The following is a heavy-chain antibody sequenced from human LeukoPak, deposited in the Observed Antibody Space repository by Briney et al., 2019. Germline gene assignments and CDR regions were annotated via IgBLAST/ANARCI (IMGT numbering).Heavy chain of an antibody. V-gene: IGHV3-23*01. J-gene: IGHJ6*04. CDR2: ISGSGGST. D-gene: IGHD3-10*02. CDR3: AELGITMIGGV. Sequence: GGSLRLSCAASRFTFTNYGMSWVRQAPGKGLEWVSGISGSGGSTYYADSVKGRFTISRDNSRNTLYLQMNSLRAEDTAVYYCAELGITMIGGVWGKGTTVTISS. CDR1: RFTFTNYG.